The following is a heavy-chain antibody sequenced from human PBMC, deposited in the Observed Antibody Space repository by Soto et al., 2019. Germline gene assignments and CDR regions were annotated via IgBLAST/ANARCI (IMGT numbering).Heavy chain of an antibody. CDR1: GFTFSSYG. CDR2: IWYDGSNK. J-gene: IGHJ6*02. CDR3: ARDLYDFYGMDV. D-gene: IGHD3-3*01. Sequence: QVQLVESGGGVVQPGRSLRLSCAASGFTFSSYGMHWVRQAPGKGLEWVAVIWYDGSNKYYADSVKGRFTVSRDNSKNTLYLKMNSLRAEDTAVYYCARDLYDFYGMDVWGQGTTVTVSS. V-gene: IGHV3-33*01.